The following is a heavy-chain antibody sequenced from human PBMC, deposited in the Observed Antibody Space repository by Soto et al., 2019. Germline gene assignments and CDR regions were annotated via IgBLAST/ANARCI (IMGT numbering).Heavy chain of an antibody. V-gene: IGHV3-48*02. Sequence: EVQLVESGGGLVQSGVSLRLSCAASGFSFSSYCMNWVRQAPGKGLEWISYISTSNSAIYYADSVKGRFTISRDDAKSSLYLQMDSVRDEETAVYYGARDLPWTYSIDSWGQGTLVTVSS. J-gene: IGHJ4*02. CDR1: GFSFSSYC. CDR2: ISTSNSAI. CDR3: ARDLPWTYSIDS. D-gene: IGHD2-15*01.